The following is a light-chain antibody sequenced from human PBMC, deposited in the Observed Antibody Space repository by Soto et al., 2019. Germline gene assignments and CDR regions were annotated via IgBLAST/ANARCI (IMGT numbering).Light chain of an antibody. J-gene: IGKJ2*01. Sequence: EIVLTQSPATLSLSPGERATLSCRASQSISSYLAWYQQKPGQAPRLLISDASNRATDIPARFSGSGSGTDFTLTISSLEPEDFAVYYCQQRSNWPKTFGQGTKLEIK. CDR1: QSISSY. CDR3: QQRSNWPKT. V-gene: IGKV3-11*01. CDR2: DAS.